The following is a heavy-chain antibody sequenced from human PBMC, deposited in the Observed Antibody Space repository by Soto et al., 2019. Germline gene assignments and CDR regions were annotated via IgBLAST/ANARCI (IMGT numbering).Heavy chain of an antibody. V-gene: IGHV1-69*01. CDR1: GGTFNTYT. CDR2: ILPIMGSV. Sequence: QVHLVQSGSEVKKPGSSVTVSCKASGGTFNTYTFSWVRQAPGQGLEWMGSILPIMGSVNYAHDFRGRLSITAAPSTTTAYMELTSMTSPDTAIYYCSRIPRYSYPTSDPLDNWGQGTLVTVSS. J-gene: IGHJ4*02. D-gene: IGHD2-15*01. CDR3: SRIPRYSYPTSDPLDN.